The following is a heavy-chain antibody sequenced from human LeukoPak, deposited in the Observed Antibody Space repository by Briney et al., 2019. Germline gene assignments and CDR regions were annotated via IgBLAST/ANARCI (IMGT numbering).Heavy chain of an antibody. CDR2: IYSGGST. J-gene: IGHJ4*02. CDR3: ARSSSTSCREY. Sequence: PGGSLRLSCAASGFTVSSNYMSWVRQAPGKGLEWVSVIYSGGSTYYADSVKGRFTISRDNSKNTLYLQMNSLRAEDTAVYYCARSSSTSCREYWGQGTLVTVSS. V-gene: IGHV3-53*01. D-gene: IGHD2-2*01. CDR1: GFTVSSNY.